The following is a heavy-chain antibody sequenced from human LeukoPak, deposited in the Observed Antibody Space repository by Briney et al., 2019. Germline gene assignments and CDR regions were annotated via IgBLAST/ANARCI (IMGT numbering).Heavy chain of an antibody. V-gene: IGHV1-69*04. CDR3: AREPDVDMSTFRGEAFDI. CDR1: GGIFSSYT. J-gene: IGHJ3*02. CDR2: AIPILGIA. Sequence: GSSVKVSCKASGGIFSSYTFNWVRPAPGQGLEWMGRAIPILGIATYAQKFQGRITITADKSTSTAYMELSSLRSDDTAMYYCAREPDVDMSTFRGEAFDIWGQGTMVTVSS. D-gene: IGHD5-24*01.